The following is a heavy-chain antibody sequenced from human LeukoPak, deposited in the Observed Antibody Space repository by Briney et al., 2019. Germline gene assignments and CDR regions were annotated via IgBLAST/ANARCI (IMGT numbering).Heavy chain of an antibody. CDR3: ARDLGQWMSQKVAYFDY. D-gene: IGHD6-19*01. CDR2: INPSGGST. Sequence: ASVKVSCKASGYTFTSYYMHWVRQAPGQGLEWMGIINPSGGSTSYAQKFQGRVTMTRDTSTSTVYMELSSLRSEDTAVYYCARDLGQWMSQKVAYFDYWGQGTLVTVSS. J-gene: IGHJ4*02. CDR1: GYTFTSYY. V-gene: IGHV1-46*01.